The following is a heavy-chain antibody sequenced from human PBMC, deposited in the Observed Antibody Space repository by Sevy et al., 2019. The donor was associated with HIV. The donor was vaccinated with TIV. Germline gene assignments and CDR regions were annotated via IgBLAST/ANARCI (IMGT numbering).Heavy chain of an antibody. CDR3: ARGNSGSFDY. CDR2: IKQDESEK. V-gene: IGHV3-7*04. D-gene: IGHD3-22*01. CDR1: GFTFSSYW. J-gene: IGHJ4*02. Sequence: GGSLRLSCAASGFTFSSYWMHWVRQAPGKGLEWVANIKQDESEKYYVASVKGRFAISRDNAKDLVYLQMNSLRPGDTAVYYCARGNSGSFDYWGQGTPVTVSS.